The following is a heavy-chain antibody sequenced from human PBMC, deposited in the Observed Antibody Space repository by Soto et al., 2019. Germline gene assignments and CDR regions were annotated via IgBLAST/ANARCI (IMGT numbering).Heavy chain of an antibody. Sequence: SVKVSCKASGYTFTSYYIQWVRQAPGQGLEWMGRIIPILGIANYAQKFQGRVTITADKSTSTAYMELSSLRSEDTAVYYCASALIGYDSSGYYFPNPFDPWGQGTLVTVSS. J-gene: IGHJ5*02. CDR1: GYTFTSYY. CDR2: IIPILGIA. D-gene: IGHD3-22*01. CDR3: ASALIGYDSSGYYFPNPFDP. V-gene: IGHV1-69*02.